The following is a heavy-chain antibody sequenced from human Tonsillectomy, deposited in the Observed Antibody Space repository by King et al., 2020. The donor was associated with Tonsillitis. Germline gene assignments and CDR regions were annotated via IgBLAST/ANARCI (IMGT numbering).Heavy chain of an antibody. CDR1: GFTFSSYE. CDR3: ARDSRLLYYYDSSYFDY. CDR2: ISSSGSTI. Sequence: VQLVESGGGLVQPGGSLRLSCAASGFTFSSYEMNWVRQAPGKGLEWVSYISSSGSTIYYADSVKGRFTISRDNAKNSLYLQMNSLRAEDTAVYYCARDSRLLYYYDSSYFDYWGQGTLVTVSS. V-gene: IGHV3-48*03. J-gene: IGHJ4*02. D-gene: IGHD3-22*01.